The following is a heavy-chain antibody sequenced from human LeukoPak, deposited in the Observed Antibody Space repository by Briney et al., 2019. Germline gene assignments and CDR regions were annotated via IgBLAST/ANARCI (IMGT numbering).Heavy chain of an antibody. J-gene: IGHJ6*03. CDR2: VDHTGST. CDR3: ARGRVSSSTWYSTYYYFFYMDF. D-gene: IGHD4-11*01. Sequence: SETLSLTCTVSDDSITMYYWTWIRQPPGKGLEWIGYVDHTGSTKFNPSLNGRVSISRDTPNNFFSLRLRSVTAADTAVYFCARGRVSSSTWYSTYYYFFYMDFWGKGTTVTVSS. V-gene: IGHV4-59*01. CDR1: DDSITMYY.